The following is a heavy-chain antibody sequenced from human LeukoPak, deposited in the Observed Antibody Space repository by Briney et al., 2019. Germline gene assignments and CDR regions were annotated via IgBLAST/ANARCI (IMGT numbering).Heavy chain of an antibody. CDR2: INWNGGST. D-gene: IGHD3-22*01. J-gene: IGHJ4*02. Sequence: PGGSLRLSCAASGFTFDDYGMSWVRQAPGKGLEWVSGINWNGGSTGYADSAKGRFTISRDNAKNSLYLQMNSLRAEDTALYYCARDIHWKYYDSSGYGIPFDYWGQGTLVTVSS. CDR3: ARDIHWKYYDSSGYGIPFDY. V-gene: IGHV3-20*04. CDR1: GFTFDDYG.